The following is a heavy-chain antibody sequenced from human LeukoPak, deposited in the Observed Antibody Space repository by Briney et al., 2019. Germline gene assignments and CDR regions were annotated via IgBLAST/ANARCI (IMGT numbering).Heavy chain of an antibody. CDR3: ARDLLLWFGEFAGTHYYYMDV. CDR1: GYTFTGYY. Sequence: GASVKVSCKASGYTFTGYYMHWVRQAPGQGLEWMGWINPNSGGTNYAQKFQGRVTMTRDTSISTAYMELSRLRSDDTAVYYCARDLLLWFGEFAGTHYYYMDVWGKGTTVTVSS. V-gene: IGHV1-2*02. D-gene: IGHD3-10*01. J-gene: IGHJ6*03. CDR2: INPNSGGT.